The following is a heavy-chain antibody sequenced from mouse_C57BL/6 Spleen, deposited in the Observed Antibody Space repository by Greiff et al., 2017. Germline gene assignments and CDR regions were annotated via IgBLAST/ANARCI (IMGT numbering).Heavy chain of an antibody. J-gene: IGHJ2*01. CDR1: GYTFTDYY. CDR2: IYPGSGNT. V-gene: IGHV1-84*01. D-gene: IGHD1-1*01. CDR3: ERLYYGSSYWYFDY. Sequence: VQLVESGPELVKPGASVKISCKASGYTFTDYYINWVKQRPGQGLEWIGWIYPGSGNTKYNEKFKGKATLTVDTSSSTDYMQLSSLTSEDSAVYFGERLYYGSSYWYFDYWGQGTTRTVSS.